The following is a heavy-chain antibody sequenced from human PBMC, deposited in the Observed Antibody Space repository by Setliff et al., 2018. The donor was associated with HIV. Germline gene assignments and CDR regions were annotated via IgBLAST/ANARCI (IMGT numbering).Heavy chain of an antibody. J-gene: IGHJ4*02. CDR2: ISWNSGSI. CDR3: VRGPQFRPH. V-gene: IGHV3-9*01. CDR1: GFTFDDYA. Sequence: LRLSCAASGFTFDDYAMHWVRQAPGKGLEWVSGISWNSGSIGYADSMKGRFTISRDNTRSTLYLQMNRLRVEDTAVYYCVRGPQFRPHWGQGTLVTVSS.